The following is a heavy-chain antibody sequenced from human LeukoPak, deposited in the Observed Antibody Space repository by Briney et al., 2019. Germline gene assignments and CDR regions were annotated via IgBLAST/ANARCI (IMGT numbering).Heavy chain of an antibody. CDR3: ARDCRGYSYGCDDAFDI. Sequence: EASVKVSCKASGYTFTSYGISWVRRAPGQGLEWMGWISAYNGNTNYAQKLQGRVTMTTDTSTSTAYMELRSLRSDDTAVYYCARDCRGYSYGCDDAFDIWGQGTMVTVSS. V-gene: IGHV1-18*04. CDR2: ISAYNGNT. J-gene: IGHJ3*02. D-gene: IGHD5-18*01. CDR1: GYTFTSYG.